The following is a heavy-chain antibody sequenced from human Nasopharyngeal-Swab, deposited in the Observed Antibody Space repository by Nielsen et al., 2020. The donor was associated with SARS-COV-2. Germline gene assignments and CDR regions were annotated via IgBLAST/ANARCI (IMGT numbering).Heavy chain of an antibody. CDR2: ISYDGSNK. Sequence: GESLKISCAASGFTFSSYAMSWVRQAPGKGLECVAVISYDGSNKYYADSVKGRFTISRDNSKNTLYLQMNSLRAEDTAVYYCAKDYYDSSGYLEYYFDYWGQGTLVTVSS. V-gene: IGHV3-30*18. D-gene: IGHD3-22*01. CDR1: GFTFSSYA. J-gene: IGHJ4*02. CDR3: AKDYYDSSGYLEYYFDY.